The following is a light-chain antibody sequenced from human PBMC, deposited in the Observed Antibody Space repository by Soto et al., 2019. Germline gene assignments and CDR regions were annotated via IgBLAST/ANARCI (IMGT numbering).Light chain of an antibody. J-gene: IGKJ4*01. CDR1: ESISTW. V-gene: IGKV1-5*03. Sequence: DIQMTQSPSTLSASVGDRVTITCRASESISTWLAWYQQKPGKVPRLLIYRASSLQSGVPSRFSGSGSGTEFTLTISSLQSDDFATYYCQQFCSYPLTFVGGTKVEIK. CDR3: QQFCSYPLT. CDR2: RAS.